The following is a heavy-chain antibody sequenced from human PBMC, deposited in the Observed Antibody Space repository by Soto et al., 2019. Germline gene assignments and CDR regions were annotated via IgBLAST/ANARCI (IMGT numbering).Heavy chain of an antibody. CDR3: ARLGGGHANYFDY. CDR1: GYSFTTYW. D-gene: IGHD2-15*01. J-gene: IGHJ4*02. V-gene: IGHV5-51*01. Sequence: GESLKISCKGSGYSFTTYWIGWVRQMPGKGLEWMGIIYPGDSDTKYSPSFQGQVTISADTSIGTAYLHWSSLKASDTAMYYCARLGGGHANYFDYWGQGTLVTVSS. CDR2: IYPGDSDT.